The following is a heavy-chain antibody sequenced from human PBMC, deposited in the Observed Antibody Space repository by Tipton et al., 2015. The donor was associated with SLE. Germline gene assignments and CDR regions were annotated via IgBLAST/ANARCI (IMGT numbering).Heavy chain of an antibody. CDR3: ARSLSGYDFFDY. Sequence: SLRLSCAASGFTFSSYGMHWVRQAPGKGLEWVAVISYDGSNKYYADSVKGRLTISRDNSKNTLYLQMNSLRAEDSAVYYCARSLSGYDFFDYWGQGTLVTVSS. CDR1: GFTFSSYG. V-gene: IGHV3-30*19. D-gene: IGHD5-12*01. J-gene: IGHJ4*02. CDR2: ISYDGSNK.